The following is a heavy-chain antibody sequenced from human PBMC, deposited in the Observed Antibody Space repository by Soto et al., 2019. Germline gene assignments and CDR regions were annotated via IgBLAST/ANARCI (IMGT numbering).Heavy chain of an antibody. Sequence: PSETLSLTCAVDGGSFSGYDWSWIRQKPGKGLEWIGKINHSGSTNYNPSLKSRVTISVDTSKNQFSLKLSSVTAAETAVYYCARPGEGIAAAGYYYYMDVWGKGTTVTVSS. V-gene: IGHV4-34*01. J-gene: IGHJ6*03. CDR3: ARPGEGIAAAGYYYYMDV. CDR1: GGSFSGYD. CDR2: INHSGST. D-gene: IGHD6-13*01.